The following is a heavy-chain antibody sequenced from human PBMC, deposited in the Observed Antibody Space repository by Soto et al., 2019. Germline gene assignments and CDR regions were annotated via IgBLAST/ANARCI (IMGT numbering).Heavy chain of an antibody. Sequence: QVQLVDSGGGVVQPGTSLRLSCAASGFTFSSYAVHWVRQAPGKGLAWVAVISKDGSSKYYADSVKGRFTISRDNWKNTLYLEMNSQRAEDTAMDYCARGGGYSSSPGDYWGQGTLVTVSS. CDR3: ARGGGYSSSPGDY. CDR1: GFTFSSYA. V-gene: IGHV3-30-3*01. CDR2: ISKDGSSK. D-gene: IGHD6-13*01. J-gene: IGHJ4*02.